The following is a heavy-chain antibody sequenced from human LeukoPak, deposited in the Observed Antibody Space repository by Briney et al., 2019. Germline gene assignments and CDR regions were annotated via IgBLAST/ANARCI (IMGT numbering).Heavy chain of an antibody. V-gene: IGHV4-39*01. CDR3: ARGSARWELLN. J-gene: IGHJ4*02. CDR1: GGSISSSSYY. CDR2: IYYSGST. D-gene: IGHD1-26*01. Sequence: SETLSLTCTVSGGSISSSSYYWGWTRHPPGKGLEWIGSIYYSGSTYYNPSLKSRVTISVDTSKNQFSLKLSSVTAADTAVYYCARGSARWELLNWGQGTLVTVSS.